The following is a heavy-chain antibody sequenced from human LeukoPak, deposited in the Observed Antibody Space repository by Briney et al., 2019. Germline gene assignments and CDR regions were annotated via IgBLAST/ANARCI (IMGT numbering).Heavy chain of an antibody. V-gene: IGHV1-8*03. J-gene: IGHJ4*02. CDR1: GYTFTTYD. Sequence: ASVKVSCEASGYTFTTYDINWVRQATGQGLEWMGWMNPNSGYTGYAQKFQGRVTITRDTSISTAYMELSSLRSEDTAVYYCARVAGSIDYWGQGTLVTVSS. CDR3: ARVAGSIDY. CDR2: MNPNSGYT. D-gene: IGHD6-19*01.